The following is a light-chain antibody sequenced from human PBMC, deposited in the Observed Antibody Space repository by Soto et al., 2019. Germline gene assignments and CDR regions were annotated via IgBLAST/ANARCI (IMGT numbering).Light chain of an antibody. CDR3: QSYDSSLSVV. CDR2: GNS. V-gene: IGLV1-40*01. J-gene: IGLJ1*01. Sequence: QSVLTQPPSVSGAQGQRVTISCTGSSSNIGAGYDVHWYQQLPGTAPKLLIYGNSNRPSGVPDRFSGSKSGTSASLAITGLQAEDEADYYCQSYDSSLSVVFGTGTKLTVL. CDR1: SSNIGAGYD.